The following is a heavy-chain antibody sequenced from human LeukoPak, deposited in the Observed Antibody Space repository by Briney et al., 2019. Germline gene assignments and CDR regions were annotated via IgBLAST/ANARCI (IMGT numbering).Heavy chain of an antibody. CDR1: GYTFTHYA. CDR2: IHPSTGNP. V-gene: IGHV7-4-1*02. J-gene: IGHJ5*02. CDR3: AREGGVRGVIISSWFDP. Sequence: GASVKVSCKASGYTFTHYAMNWVRQAPGQGLEWMGWIHPSTGNPTYAQGFTGRFVFSLDTSVSTAYLQISSLKAEDTAVYYCAREGGVRGVIISSWFDPWGQGTLVTVSS. D-gene: IGHD3-10*01.